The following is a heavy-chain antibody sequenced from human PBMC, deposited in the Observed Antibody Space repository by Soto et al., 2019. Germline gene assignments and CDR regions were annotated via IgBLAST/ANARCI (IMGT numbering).Heavy chain of an antibody. CDR2: MNPNSGNT. J-gene: IGHJ6*02. D-gene: IGHD5-18*01. CDR3: ARVDTAMVSYYYYGMDV. Sequence: GASVKVSCKASGYTFTSYDINWVRQATGQGLEWMGWMNPNSGNTGYAQKFQGRVTMTRNTSISTAYMELSSLRSEDTAVYYCARVDTAMVSYYYYGMDVWGQGTTVTVSS. V-gene: IGHV1-8*01. CDR1: GYTFTSYD.